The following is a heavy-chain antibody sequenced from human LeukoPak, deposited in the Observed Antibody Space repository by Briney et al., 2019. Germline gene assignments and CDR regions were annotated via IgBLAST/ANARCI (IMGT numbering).Heavy chain of an antibody. D-gene: IGHD3-10*01. Sequence: PSETLSLTCAVYGGSFSGYYWSWLRQPPGKGLEWIGEINHSGSTNYNPSLKSRVTISVDTSKNQFSLKLSSVTAADTAVYYCAREAPNYYYGSGSYYTLFDYWGQGTLVTVSS. J-gene: IGHJ4*02. CDR1: GGSFSGYY. CDR3: AREAPNYYYGSGSYYTLFDY. CDR2: INHSGST. V-gene: IGHV4-34*01.